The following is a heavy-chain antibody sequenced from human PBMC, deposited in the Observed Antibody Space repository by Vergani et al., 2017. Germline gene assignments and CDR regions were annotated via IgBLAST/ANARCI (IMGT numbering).Heavy chain of an antibody. Sequence: EVQLVESGGGLVQPGGSLRLSCAASGFTFSSYWMHWVRQAPGKGLVWVSRINSDGSSTSYADSVKGRFTISRDNAKNTLYLQMNSLRAEVTAVYYCARQMTIFGVVITHYYYYGMDVWGQGTTVTVSS. CDR2: INSDGSST. CDR1: GFTFSSYW. CDR3: ARQMTIFGVVITHYYYYGMDV. J-gene: IGHJ6*02. V-gene: IGHV3-74*01. D-gene: IGHD3-3*01.